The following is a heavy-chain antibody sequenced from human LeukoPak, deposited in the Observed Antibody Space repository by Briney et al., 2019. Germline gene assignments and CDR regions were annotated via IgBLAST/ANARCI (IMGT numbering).Heavy chain of an antibody. V-gene: IGHV3-21*01. J-gene: IGHJ1*01. CDR2: ISSSSSYI. D-gene: IGHD3-22*01. CDR1: GFTFSSYS. Sequence: GGSLRLSCAASGFTFSSYSMNWVRQAPGKGLEWVSSISSSSSYIYYADSVKGRFTISRDNAKNSLYLQMSSLRADDTAVYYCARDRLLYYYDSGPTGHFQHWGQGTLVTV. CDR3: ARDRLLYYYDSGPTGHFQH.